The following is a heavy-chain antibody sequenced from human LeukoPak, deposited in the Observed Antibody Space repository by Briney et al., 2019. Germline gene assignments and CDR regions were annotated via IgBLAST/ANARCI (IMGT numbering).Heavy chain of an antibody. V-gene: IGHV3-30-3*01. D-gene: IGHD1-26*01. CDR1: GFTFSSYA. CDR2: ISYDGSNK. CDR3: ARDGGWELQSGMDV. J-gene: IGHJ6*02. Sequence: PGGSLRLSCAASGFTFSSYAMHWVRQAPGKGLEWVAVISYDGSNKYYADSVKGRFTISRDNSKNTLYLQMNSLRAEDTAVYYCARDGGWELQSGMDVWGQGTTVTVSS.